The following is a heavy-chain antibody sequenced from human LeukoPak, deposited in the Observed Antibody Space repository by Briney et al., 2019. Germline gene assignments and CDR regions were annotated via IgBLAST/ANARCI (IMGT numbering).Heavy chain of an antibody. V-gene: IGHV4-4*07. CDR2: IYTSGST. Sequence: SETLSLTCTVSGGSISSYYWSWIRQPAGKGLEWIGRIYTSGSTNYNPSLKSRVTMSVDTSKNQFSLKLSSVTAADTAVYYCARGKEMATMWNSANWFDPWGQGTLVTVSS. CDR3: ARGKEMATMWNSANWFDP. D-gene: IGHD1-7*01. J-gene: IGHJ5*02. CDR1: GGSISSYY.